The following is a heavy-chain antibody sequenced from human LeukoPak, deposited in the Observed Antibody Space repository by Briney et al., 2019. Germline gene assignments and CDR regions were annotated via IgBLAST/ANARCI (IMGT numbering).Heavy chain of an antibody. CDR1: GGTFSSYA. J-gene: IGHJ6*02. CDR3: ASPQEGVVFNVYYYYGMDV. CDR2: IIPILGIA. V-gene: IGHV1-69*04. Sequence: GSSVKVSCKASGGTFSSYAISWVRQAPGQGLEWMGRIIPILGIANYAPKFQGRVTITADKSTTTAYMELSSLRSEDTAVYYCASPQEGVVFNVYYYYGMDVWGQGTTVTVSS. D-gene: IGHD3-10*01.